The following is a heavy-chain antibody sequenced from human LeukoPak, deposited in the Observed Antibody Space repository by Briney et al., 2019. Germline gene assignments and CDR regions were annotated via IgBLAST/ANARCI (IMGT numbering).Heavy chain of an antibody. CDR3: AKVSKGGSTRWFDP. J-gene: IGHJ5*02. CDR2: IIPIFGTA. V-gene: IGHV1-69*06. Sequence: SVKVSCKASGGTFSSYAISWVRQAPGQGLEWMGGIIPIFGTANYAQKFQGRVTITADKSTSTAYMEMSSLRSEDTAVYYCAKVSKGGSTRWFDPWGQGTLVTVSS. CDR1: GGTFSSYA. D-gene: IGHD2/OR15-2a*01.